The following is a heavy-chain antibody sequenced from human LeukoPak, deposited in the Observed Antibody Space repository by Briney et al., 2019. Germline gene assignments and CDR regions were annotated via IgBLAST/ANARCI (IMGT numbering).Heavy chain of an antibody. CDR1: GGSISSSSYY. CDR3: ARGSRGYDYG. CDR2: MYYSGST. V-gene: IGHV4-39*07. J-gene: IGHJ4*02. Sequence: SETLSLTCSVSGGSISSSSYYWDWIRQPPGKGLEWIGSMYYSGSTYSNPSLKSRVTISVDTSKNQFSLKLSSVTAADTAAYYCARGSRGYDYGWGQGTLVTVSS. D-gene: IGHD5-12*01.